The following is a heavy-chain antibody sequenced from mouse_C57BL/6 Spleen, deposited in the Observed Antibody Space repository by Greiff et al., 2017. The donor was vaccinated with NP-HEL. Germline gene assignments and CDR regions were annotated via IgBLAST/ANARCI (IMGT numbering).Heavy chain of an antibody. Sequence: QVQLQQSGAELARPGASVKMSCKASGYTFTSYTMHWVKQRPGQGLEWIGYINPSSGYTKYNQKFKDKATLTADKSYSTAYMQLSSLTSEDSAVYYGAREEGLRYPCFAYWGQGTLLTVSA. D-gene: IGHD1-1*01. CDR2: INPSSGYT. J-gene: IGHJ3*01. CDR1: GYTFTSYT. V-gene: IGHV1-4*01. CDR3: AREEGLRYPCFAY.